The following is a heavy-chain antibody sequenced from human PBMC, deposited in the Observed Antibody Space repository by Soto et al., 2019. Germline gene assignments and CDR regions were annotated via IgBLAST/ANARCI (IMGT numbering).Heavy chain of an antibody. Sequence: ASVKVSCKXSGGTFSSYAISWVRQAPGQGLEWMGGIIPIFGTANYAQKFQGRVTITADESTSTAYMELSSLRSEDTAVYYCAGDSLHYYGSGSPDSYYGMDVWGQGTTVTVSS. V-gene: IGHV1-69*13. J-gene: IGHJ6*02. CDR1: GGTFSSYA. CDR2: IIPIFGTA. CDR3: AGDSLHYYGSGSPDSYYGMDV. D-gene: IGHD3-10*01.